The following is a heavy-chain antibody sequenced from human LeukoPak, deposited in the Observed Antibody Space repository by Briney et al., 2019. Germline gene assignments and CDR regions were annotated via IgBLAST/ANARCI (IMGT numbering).Heavy chain of an antibody. Sequence: GGSLRLSCAASGFTVSTNYMSWVRQAPGKGLEWVSLIYRGGGTYYADSVKGRFTISRDNPQNMLYLQVDSLRAEDTAIYYCARGPYYYDISSQNDYWGQGTLVTVSS. J-gene: IGHJ4*02. CDR2: IYRGGGT. CDR1: GFTVSTNY. V-gene: IGHV3-66*02. CDR3: ARGPYYYDISSQNDY. D-gene: IGHD3-22*01.